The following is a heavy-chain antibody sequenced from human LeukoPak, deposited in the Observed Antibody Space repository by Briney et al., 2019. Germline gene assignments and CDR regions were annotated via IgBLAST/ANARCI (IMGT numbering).Heavy chain of an antibody. Sequence: GASMKVSCNTSGYTFTDYYIHWVRQAPGQGLEWMGWINPKSGVTNYAQKFQGRVTLTSDTSVSTAYMDLSSLASGDTAVYYCARALGNYYDSTVYQAYWGQGQLVTVYS. J-gene: IGHJ4*02. CDR1: GYTFTDYY. CDR2: INPKSGVT. V-gene: IGHV1-2*02. D-gene: IGHD3-22*01. CDR3: ARALGNYYDSTVYQAY.